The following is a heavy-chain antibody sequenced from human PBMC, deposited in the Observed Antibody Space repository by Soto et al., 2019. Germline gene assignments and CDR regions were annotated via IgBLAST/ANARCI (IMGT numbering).Heavy chain of an antibody. CDR1: GYTFTSYG. CDR2: ISAYNGNQ. J-gene: IGHJ4*02. Sequence: QVQLVQSGAEVKKPGASVKVSCKAAGYTFTSYGISWVRQAPGQGLEWMGWISAYNGNQKNAQKAQGRVTRTTETXXSTAYMELRSLRSDDTAVYYCAREAPYEGRGHQDYWGQGTLVSVSS. CDR3: AREAPYEGRGHQDY. D-gene: IGHD3-22*01. V-gene: IGHV1-18*01.